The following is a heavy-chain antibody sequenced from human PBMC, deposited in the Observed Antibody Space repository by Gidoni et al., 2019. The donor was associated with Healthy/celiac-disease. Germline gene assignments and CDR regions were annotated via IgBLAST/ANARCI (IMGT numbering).Heavy chain of an antibody. CDR3: ARGGDCSGGSCYHNWFDP. Sequence: QLQLQESGPGLVKPSETLSLTCTGSGGSISSSSYYWGWIRPLPGKGLEWIGSIYDSGSTYYNPSLKRRVTISVDTSKNQFSLKLSSVTAADTAVYYCARGGDCSGGSCYHNWFDPWGQGTLVTVSS. CDR1: GGSISSSSYY. CDR2: IYDSGST. D-gene: IGHD2-15*01. J-gene: IGHJ5*02. V-gene: IGHV4-39*07.